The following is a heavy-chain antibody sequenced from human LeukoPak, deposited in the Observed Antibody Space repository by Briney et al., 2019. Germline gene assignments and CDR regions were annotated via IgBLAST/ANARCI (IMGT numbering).Heavy chain of an antibody. J-gene: IGHJ6*04. Sequence: SETLSLTCAVSGYSISSGYYWGWIRQPPGKGLEWIGSIHHSGSTYYNPSLKSRVTISVDTSKNQFSLKLSSVTAADTAVYYCAREDTAMVKFYYYGMDVWGKGTTVTVSS. CDR1: GYSISSGYY. D-gene: IGHD5-18*01. CDR2: IHHSGST. V-gene: IGHV4-38-2*02. CDR3: AREDTAMVKFYYYGMDV.